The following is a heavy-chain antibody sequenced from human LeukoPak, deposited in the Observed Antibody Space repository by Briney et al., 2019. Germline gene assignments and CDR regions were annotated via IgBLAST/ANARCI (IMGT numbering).Heavy chain of an antibody. CDR2: SKNKANSYIT. D-gene: IGHD5-12*01. V-gene: IGHV3-72*01. CDR3: ARDDSGQGDY. J-gene: IGHJ4*02. Sequence: GGSLRLSCAASGLTFSSYAMSWVRQAPGKGLEWVGRSKNKANSYITQYAAFVQGRFTISRDDSKNSLYLQINSLKTEDTAVYYCARDDSGQGDYWGQGTLVTVSS. CDR1: GLTFSSYA.